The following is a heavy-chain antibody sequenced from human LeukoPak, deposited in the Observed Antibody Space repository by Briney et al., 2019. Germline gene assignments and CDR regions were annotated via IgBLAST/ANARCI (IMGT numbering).Heavy chain of an antibody. CDR3: ARMSRYYYDSSGYYYLGYYYYYYMDV. D-gene: IGHD3-22*01. J-gene: IGHJ6*03. V-gene: IGHV4-39*07. Sequence: PSETLSLTCTVSGGSISSSSYYWGWIRQPPGKGLEWIGNIYYSGSTYYTPSLKSRVTISVDTSKNQFSLKLSSVTAADTAVYYCARMSRYYYDSSGYYYLGYYYYYYMDVWGKGTTVTISS. CDR2: IYYSGST. CDR1: GGSISSSSYY.